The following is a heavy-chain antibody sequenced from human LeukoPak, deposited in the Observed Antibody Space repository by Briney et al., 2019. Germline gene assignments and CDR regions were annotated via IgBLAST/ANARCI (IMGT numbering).Heavy chain of an antibody. CDR2: INWNGGST. V-gene: IGHV3-20*04. CDR1: GFTFSSYA. D-gene: IGHD6-19*01. CDR3: ARDRGSYSSGFDY. J-gene: IGHJ4*02. Sequence: GGSLRLSCAASGFTFSSYAMSWVRQAPGKGLEWVSGINWNGGSTGYADSVKGRFTISRDNAKNSLYLQMNSLRAEDTALYYCARDRGSYSSGFDYWGQGTLVTVSS.